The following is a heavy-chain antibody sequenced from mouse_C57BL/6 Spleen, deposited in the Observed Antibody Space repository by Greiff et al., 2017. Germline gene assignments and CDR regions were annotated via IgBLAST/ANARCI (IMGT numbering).Heavy chain of an antibody. V-gene: IGHV1-72*01. J-gene: IGHJ3*01. CDR3: AREDYYGSNRFAY. Sequence: VQLQQPGAELVKPGASVKLSCKASGYTFTSYWMHWVKQRPGRGLEWIGRIDPNSGGTKYNEKFKSKATLTVDKPSSTAYMRLSSLTSEDSAVYYCAREDYYGSNRFAYWGQGTLVTVSA. CDR1: GYTFTSYW. D-gene: IGHD1-1*01. CDR2: IDPNSGGT.